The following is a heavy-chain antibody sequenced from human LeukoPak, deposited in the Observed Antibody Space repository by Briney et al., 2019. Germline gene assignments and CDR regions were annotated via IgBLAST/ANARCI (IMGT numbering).Heavy chain of an antibody. J-gene: IGHJ4*02. Sequence: PGGSLRLSCAASGFTFSRFSMNWVRQAPGKGLEWVSSISSSSDVYYADSLKGRFTISRDNAKNSLYLQMNSLRADDTAVYYCARGIAVAAPDYWGQGSLVTVS. CDR2: ISSSSDV. CDR1: GFTFSRFS. V-gene: IGHV3-21*01. D-gene: IGHD6-19*01. CDR3: ARGIAVAAPDY.